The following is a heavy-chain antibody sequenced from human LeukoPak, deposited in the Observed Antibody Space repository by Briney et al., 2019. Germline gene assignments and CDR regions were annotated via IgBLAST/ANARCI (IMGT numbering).Heavy chain of an antibody. D-gene: IGHD3-3*01. CDR2: IYTSGST. Sequence: PSETLSLTCTVSGGSISSGSYYWSWIRQPAGKGLEWIGRIYTSGSTNYNPSLKSRVTISVDTSKNQFSLKLSSVTAADTAVYYCARERGYDFWSQGYYYMDVWGKGTTVTVSS. V-gene: IGHV4-61*02. CDR3: ARERGYDFWSQGYYYMDV. CDR1: GGSISSGSYY. J-gene: IGHJ6*03.